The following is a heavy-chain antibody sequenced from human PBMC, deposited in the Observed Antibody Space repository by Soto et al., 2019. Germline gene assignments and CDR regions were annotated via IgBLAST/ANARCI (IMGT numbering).Heavy chain of an antibody. Sequence: VGSVTLSCASSGFTCSSYNMNYARSASGKSLQWVTYISSPSTYRNYADAVKGRFSISRDNDKNSLYLQMDSLRAEDMAVYYCAIDPPLSAIVVVGDYDFWGQGTLVTVSS. J-gene: IGHJ4*02. CDR2: ISSPSTYR. V-gene: IGHV3-21*01. CDR1: GFTCSSYN. D-gene: IGHD3-22*01. CDR3: AIDPPLSAIVVVGDYDF.